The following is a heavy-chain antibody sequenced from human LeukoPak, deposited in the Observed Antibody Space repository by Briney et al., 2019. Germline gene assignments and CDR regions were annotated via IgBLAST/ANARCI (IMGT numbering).Heavy chain of an antibody. CDR1: GFTFITSW. CDR3: ASSFPRPDY. V-gene: IGHV3-23*01. Sequence: TGGFLRLSCAASGFTFITSWMSWLRQAPGKGLEWVSAISGSGVNTDHADSVKGRFTISRDNSKNTLYLQMNSLRAEDTAVYYCASSFPRPDYWGQGTLVTVSS. J-gene: IGHJ4*02. CDR2: ISGSGVNT.